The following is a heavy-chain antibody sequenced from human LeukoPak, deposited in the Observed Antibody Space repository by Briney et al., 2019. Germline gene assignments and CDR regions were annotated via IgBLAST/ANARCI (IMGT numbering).Heavy chain of an antibody. J-gene: IGHJ3*02. Sequence: PGGSLRLSCAASGFTFKSYSMNWVRQAPGKGPEWISYISSISRVIYYADSVKGRFTLSRDNAKNSLSLQMNSLRAEDTAVYYCATTVTGYAFEIWGQGTMVTVSS. D-gene: IGHD4-17*01. CDR3: ATTVTGYAFEI. CDR1: GFTFKSYS. V-gene: IGHV3-48*04. CDR2: ISSISRVI.